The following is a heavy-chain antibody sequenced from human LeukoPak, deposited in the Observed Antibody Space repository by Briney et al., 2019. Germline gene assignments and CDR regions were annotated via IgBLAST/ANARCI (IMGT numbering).Heavy chain of an antibody. Sequence: GGSLRLSCAASGFTFSSYWMHWVRQAPGKGLVWVSRINSDGSSTSYADSVKGRFTISRDNAKNTLYLQMNSLRAEDTAVYYCAREGVYDYVWGSYRPYCFDYWGQGTLVTVSS. CDR3: AREGVYDYVWGSYRPYCFDY. D-gene: IGHD3-16*02. J-gene: IGHJ4*02. CDR2: INSDGSST. CDR1: GFTFSSYW. V-gene: IGHV3-74*01.